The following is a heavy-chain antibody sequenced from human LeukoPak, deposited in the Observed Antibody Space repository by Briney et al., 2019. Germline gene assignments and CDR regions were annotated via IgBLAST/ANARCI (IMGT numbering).Heavy chain of an antibody. D-gene: IGHD1-26*01. J-gene: IGHJ4*02. CDR3: ARTLVGATRFDC. CDR2: ISGSGGST. Sequence: GGSLRLSCAASGFTFSSYAMSWVRQAPGKGLEWVSAISGSGGSTYYADSVKGRFTISRDNSKNTLYLQMNSLRAEDTAVYYCARTLVGATRFDCWGQGTLVTVSS. CDR1: GFTFSSYA. V-gene: IGHV3-23*01.